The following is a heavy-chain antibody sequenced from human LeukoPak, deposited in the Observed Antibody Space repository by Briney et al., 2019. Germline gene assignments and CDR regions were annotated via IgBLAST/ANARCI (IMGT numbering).Heavy chain of an antibody. Sequence: ASVKVSCTASGGTFSSYAISWVRQAPGQGLEWMGGIIHIFGTANYAQKFQGRVTITADESTSTAYMELSSLRSEDTAVYYCASGPYYGSGGSYYYGMDVWGKGTTVTVS. CDR3: ASGPYYGSGGSYYYGMDV. D-gene: IGHD3-10*01. CDR2: IIHIFGTA. V-gene: IGHV1-69*13. CDR1: GGTFSSYA. J-gene: IGHJ6*04.